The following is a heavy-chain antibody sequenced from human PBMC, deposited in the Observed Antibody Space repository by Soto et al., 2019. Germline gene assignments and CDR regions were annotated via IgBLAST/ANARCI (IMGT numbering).Heavy chain of an antibody. J-gene: IGHJ6*02. CDR3: ARDRYYDSSAHRRTGYYYGMDV. V-gene: IGHV4-31*03. Sequence: ASETLSLTCTVSGGSISSGGYYWSWIRQHPGKSLGWSGYIYYSGGTYYNPSLKSRVTISVDTSKNQFSLKLSSVTAADTAVYYCARDRYYDSSAHRRTGYYYGMDVWGQGTTVTVSS. D-gene: IGHD3-22*01. CDR1: GGSISSGGYY. CDR2: IYYSGGT.